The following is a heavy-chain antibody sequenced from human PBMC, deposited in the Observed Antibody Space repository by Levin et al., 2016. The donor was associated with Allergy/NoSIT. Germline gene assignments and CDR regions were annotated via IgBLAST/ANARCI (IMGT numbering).Heavy chain of an antibody. CDR1: GFTFSSYA. D-gene: IGHD6-19*01. CDR2: ISYDGSNK. CDR3: AREVRLKEQWLAPGD. J-gene: IGHJ4*02. V-gene: IGHV3-30*04. Sequence: GESLKISCEVSGFTFSSYAMHWVRQAPGKGLEWVAVISYDGSNKYYADSVKGRFTISRDNSKNTLYLQMNSLRAEDTAVYYCAREVRLKEQWLAPGDWGQGTLVTVSS.